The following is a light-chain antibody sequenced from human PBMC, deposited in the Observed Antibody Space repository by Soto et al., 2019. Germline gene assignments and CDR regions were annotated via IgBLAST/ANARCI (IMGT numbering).Light chain of an antibody. V-gene: IGKV2-28*01. J-gene: IGKJ5*01. CDR2: LGS. CDR1: QSLLHSNGYNY. CDR3: MQALQTPIT. Sequence: DIVMTQSPLSLPVTPGEPASISCRSSQSLLHSNGYNYLDWYLQKPGQSPQLLIYLGSNRASGGPDRFSGSGSGTDFTLRISRVEAEDVGVYYCMQALQTPITFGQGTRLEIK.